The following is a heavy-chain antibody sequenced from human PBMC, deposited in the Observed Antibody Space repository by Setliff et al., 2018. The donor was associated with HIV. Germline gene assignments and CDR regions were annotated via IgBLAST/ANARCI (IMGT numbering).Heavy chain of an antibody. CDR1: GDSVSSNCAA. V-gene: IGHV6-1*01. CDR2: TLFRSKWYN. Sequence: PSQTLSLTCAISGDSVSSNCAAWHWIRQSPGRGLEWLGRTLFRSKWYNEYAASVKSRVTFSADTSKNQFSLQVNSVTPEDTAVYYCARDGSRSLGVSYPYFMDVWGKGTTVTVSS. CDR3: ARDGSRSLGVSYPYFMDV. D-gene: IGHD6-13*01. J-gene: IGHJ6*03.